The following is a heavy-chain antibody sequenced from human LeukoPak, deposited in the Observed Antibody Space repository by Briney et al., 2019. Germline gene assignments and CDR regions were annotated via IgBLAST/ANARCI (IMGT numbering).Heavy chain of an antibody. CDR2: INWNGGST. J-gene: IGHJ6*03. CDR1: GFTFDDYG. D-gene: IGHD3-10*01. Sequence: PGGSLRLSCAASGFTFDDYGMSWVRQAPGKGLEWVSGINWNGGSTGYADSVKGRFTISRDNAKNSLYLQMNSLRAEDTALYYCARISHGSGSYPLYYYYYYMDVWGKGTTVTVSS. V-gene: IGHV3-20*04. CDR3: ARISHGSGSYPLYYYYYYMDV.